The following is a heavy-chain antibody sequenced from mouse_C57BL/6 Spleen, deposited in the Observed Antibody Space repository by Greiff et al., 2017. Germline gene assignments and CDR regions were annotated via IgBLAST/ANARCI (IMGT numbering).Heavy chain of an antibody. Sequence: EVKLMESGEGLVKPGGSLKLSCAASGFTFSSYAMSWVRQTPEKRLEWVAYISSGGDYIYYADTVKGRFTISRDNARNTLYLQMSSLKSEDTAMYYCTRDYYSNDVYFDVWGTGTTVTVSS. J-gene: IGHJ1*03. V-gene: IGHV5-9-1*02. D-gene: IGHD2-5*01. CDR2: ISSGGDYI. CDR1: GFTFSSYA. CDR3: TRDYYSNDVYFDV.